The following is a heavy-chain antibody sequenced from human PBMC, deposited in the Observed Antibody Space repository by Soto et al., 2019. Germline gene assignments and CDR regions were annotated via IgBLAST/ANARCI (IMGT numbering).Heavy chain of an antibody. CDR3: ARDITFPNCTTTTCPP. CDR1: GFTFSTYS. CDR2: ISSSSTSI. Sequence: PGGSLRLSCAASGFTFSTYSMNWVRQAPGKGLQWVSSISSSSTSIYYADSVKGRFTVSGDNAKSSVYLQMDSLRAEDTAVYYCARDITFPNCTTTTCPPWGQGTLVTVSS. V-gene: IGHV3-21*01. J-gene: IGHJ5*02. D-gene: IGHD2-2*01.